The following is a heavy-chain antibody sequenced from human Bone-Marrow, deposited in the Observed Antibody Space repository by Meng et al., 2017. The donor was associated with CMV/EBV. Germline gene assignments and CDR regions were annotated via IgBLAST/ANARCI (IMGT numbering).Heavy chain of an antibody. J-gene: IGHJ5*02. CDR3: ARVYCSTTSCYSLDP. D-gene: IGHD2-2*02. V-gene: IGHV1-2*02. CDR2: INPNSGGT. Sequence: ASVKVSCKASGYTFSEYYMHWVRQAPGQGLEWMGWINPNSGGTTYGQKFQGRVTMTRDTSISTAYMELSRLRSDDTAVFYCARVYCSTTSCYSLDPWGQGTLVTVPQ. CDR1: GYTFSEYY.